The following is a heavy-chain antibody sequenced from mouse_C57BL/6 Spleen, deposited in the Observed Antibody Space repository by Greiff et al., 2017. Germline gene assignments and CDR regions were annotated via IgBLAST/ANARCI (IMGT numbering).Heavy chain of an antibody. D-gene: IGHD2-5*01. CDR1: GYSFTDYN. Sequence: VQLQQSGPELVKPGASVKISCKASGYSFTDYNMNWVKQSSGKSLEWIGVINPNYGTTSYNQKFKGKATLTVDKSSSTAYMQLNSLTAEDSAVYYCARRGNYSTCFAYWGQGTLVTVSA. CDR2: INPNYGTT. J-gene: IGHJ3*01. CDR3: ARRGNYSTCFAY. V-gene: IGHV1-39*01.